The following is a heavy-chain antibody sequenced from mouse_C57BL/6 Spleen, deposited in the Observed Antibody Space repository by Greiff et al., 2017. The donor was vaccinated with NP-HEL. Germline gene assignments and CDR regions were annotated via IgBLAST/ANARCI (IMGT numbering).Heavy chain of an antibody. Sequence: QVQLQQPGAELVRPGSSVKLSCKASGYTFTSYWMDWVKQRPGQGLEWIGNIYPSDSETHYNQKFKDKATLTVDKSSSTAYMQLSSLTSEDSAVYYCARSYGYYFDYWGQGTTLTVSS. CDR2: IYPSDSET. CDR1: GYTFTSYW. D-gene: IGHD2-2*01. J-gene: IGHJ2*01. V-gene: IGHV1-61*01. CDR3: ARSYGYYFDY.